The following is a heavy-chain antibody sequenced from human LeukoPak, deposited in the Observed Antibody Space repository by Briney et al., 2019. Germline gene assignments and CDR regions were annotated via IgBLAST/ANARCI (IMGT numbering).Heavy chain of an antibody. J-gene: IGHJ4*02. Sequence: GGSLRLSCAASGFTVGSNYMSWVRQAPGKGLEWVSVIYSGGSTYYADSVKGRFTISRDNSKNTLYLQMNSLRAEDTTVYYCAREDYYDSSGYRGYWGQGTLVTVSS. V-gene: IGHV3-53*01. CDR1: GFTVGSNY. CDR2: IYSGGST. D-gene: IGHD3-22*01. CDR3: AREDYYDSSGYRGY.